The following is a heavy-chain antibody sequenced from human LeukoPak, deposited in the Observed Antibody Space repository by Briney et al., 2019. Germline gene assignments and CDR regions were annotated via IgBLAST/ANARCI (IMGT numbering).Heavy chain of an antibody. D-gene: IGHD4-17*01. V-gene: IGHV3-7*01. J-gene: IGHJ4*02. Sequence: GGSLRLSCAASGFTFSGYRMSWVRQAPGKGLEWVANIKQDGSETYYVDSVKGRFTISRDTGKNSLYLQIHSLRAEDTAVYYCARPDYGDYTFIDYWGQGTLVTVSS. CDR2: IKQDGSET. CDR3: ARPDYGDYTFIDY. CDR1: GFTFSGYR.